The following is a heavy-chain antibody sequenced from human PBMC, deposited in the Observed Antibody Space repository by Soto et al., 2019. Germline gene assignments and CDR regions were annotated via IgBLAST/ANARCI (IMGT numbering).Heavy chain of an antibody. J-gene: IGHJ5*02. CDR1: GFSFASYA. CDR2: ISFDENKK. Sequence: QLQLVESGGGVVQPGRSLRLSCAASGFSFASYAMHWVRQAPGKGLEGVAFISFDENKKYYADSVRGRFTISRDNPRNTVHLQINSLRVEDTAVFYCARDPGRRIGLGPWGQGTLVIVSS. V-gene: IGHV3-30*04. CDR3: ARDPGRRIGLGP.